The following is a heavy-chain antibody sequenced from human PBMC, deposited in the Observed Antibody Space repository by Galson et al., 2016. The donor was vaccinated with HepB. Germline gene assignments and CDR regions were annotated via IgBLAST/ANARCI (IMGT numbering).Heavy chain of an antibody. Sequence: SVKVSCKASGGTFSNYAFSWVRQAPGQGLEWMGGIIPIVGIAHYAQNFQGRVTIAADKSTSTAYMELSSLRSEYTAVYYCATSYDYIWGTLDYWGQGTLVTVSS. D-gene: IGHD3-16*01. J-gene: IGHJ4*02. CDR3: ATSYDYIWGTLDY. CDR2: IIPIVGIA. V-gene: IGHV1-69*10. CDR1: GGTFSNYA.